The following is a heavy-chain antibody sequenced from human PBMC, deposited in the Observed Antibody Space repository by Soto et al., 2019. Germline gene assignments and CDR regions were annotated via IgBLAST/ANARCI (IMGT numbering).Heavy chain of an antibody. J-gene: IGHJ4*02. D-gene: IGHD1-26*01. Sequence: EVQLVESGEGLVQPGGSLRLSCAASGFTFSSYAMHWVRQAPGKGLEYVSAISSNGGSTYYVDSVKGRFTISRDNSKNTLYLQMGSLRAEDMAVYYCARGEAFDYWGQGTLVTVSS. CDR1: GFTFSSYA. V-gene: IGHV3-64*02. CDR2: ISSNGGST. CDR3: ARGEAFDY.